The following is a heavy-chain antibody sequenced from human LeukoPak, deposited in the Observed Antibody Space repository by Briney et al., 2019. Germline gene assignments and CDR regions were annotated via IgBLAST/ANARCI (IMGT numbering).Heavy chain of an antibody. CDR3: ARGPFTLLRGPDNWFDP. Sequence: SETLSLTCTVSGGSISSYYWSWIRQPAGKGLEWIGRIYTSGSTNYNPSLKSRVTMSVDTSKNQFSLKLSSVTAADTAVYYCARGPFTLLRGPDNWFDPWGQGALVTVSS. CDR1: GGSISSYY. J-gene: IGHJ5*02. CDR2: IYTSGST. V-gene: IGHV4-4*07. D-gene: IGHD3-10*01.